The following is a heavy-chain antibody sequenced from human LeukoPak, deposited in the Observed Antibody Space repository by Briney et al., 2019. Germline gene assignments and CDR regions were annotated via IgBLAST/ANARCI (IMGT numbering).Heavy chain of an antibody. V-gene: IGHV4-59*01. CDR1: GGSISNYY. J-gene: IGHJ4*02. CDR2: IYYSGTT. Sequence: SETLSLTCTVSGGSISNYYWSWIRQPQGKGLEWIGYIYYSGTTNYNPSLKGRVTISVDTSKNQFSLKLNSVTAADTAVYYCARGVYIAAAQYGYWGQGTLVTVSS. D-gene: IGHD6-13*01. CDR3: ARGVYIAAAQYGY.